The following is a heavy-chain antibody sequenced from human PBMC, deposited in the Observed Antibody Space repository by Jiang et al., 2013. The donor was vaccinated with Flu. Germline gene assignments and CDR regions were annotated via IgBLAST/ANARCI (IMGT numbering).Heavy chain of an antibody. Sequence: SLKISCKGSGYSFTSYWIGWVRQMPGKGLEWMGIIYPGDSNIRYSPSFQGQVTISADRSISTAYLHWSSLKASDTAMYYCARHQVWRETSGWSPFDYWGQGTLVTVSS. CDR1: GYSFTSYW. CDR2: IYPGDSNI. V-gene: IGHV5-51*01. J-gene: IGHJ4*02. CDR3: ARHQVWRETSGWSPFDY. D-gene: IGHD6-19*01.